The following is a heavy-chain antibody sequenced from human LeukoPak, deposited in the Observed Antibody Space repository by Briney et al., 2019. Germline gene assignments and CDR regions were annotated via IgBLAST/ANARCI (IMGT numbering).Heavy chain of an antibody. CDR2: IRYDGSNK. Sequence: GGSLRLSCAASGFTFSSYGMHWVRQAPGKGLEWVAFIRYDGSNKYYAESVKGRFTISRDNSKNTLYLQMNSLRAEDTAVYYCAKERDTAMVTIDYWGQGTRVTVSS. V-gene: IGHV3-30*02. J-gene: IGHJ4*02. CDR1: GFTFSSYG. D-gene: IGHD5-18*01. CDR3: AKERDTAMVTIDY.